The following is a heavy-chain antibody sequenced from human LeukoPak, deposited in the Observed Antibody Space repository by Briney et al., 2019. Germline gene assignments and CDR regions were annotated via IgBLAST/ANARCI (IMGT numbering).Heavy chain of an antibody. J-gene: IGHJ4*02. CDR1: GFTFSSYW. Sequence: PGGSLRLSCAASGFTFSSYWMSWVRQAPGKGLEWVANIKQDGSEKYYVDSVKGRFTISRDNAKNSLYLQMNSLRAEDTAVYYCARDDDLGGDLFTHEDSSGYYGYWGQGTLVTVSS. V-gene: IGHV3-7*01. D-gene: IGHD3-22*01. CDR2: IKQDGSEK. CDR3: ARDDDLGGDLFTHEDSSGYYGY.